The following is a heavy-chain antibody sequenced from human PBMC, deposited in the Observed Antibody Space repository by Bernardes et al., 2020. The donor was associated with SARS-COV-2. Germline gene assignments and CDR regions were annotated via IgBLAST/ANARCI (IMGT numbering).Heavy chain of an antibody. CDR2: VNQNGNT. V-gene: IGHV4-34*01. Sequence: SETLYLTCAVYGGSFSGHYWTWARRPPGKGLEWIGEVNQNGNTNYNRSLKSRVTITVDTSKNQFSLKLTSVTAADTAVYYCARGVGNSGEFGGYDHWGQGNLVTVSS. CDR1: GGSFSGHY. J-gene: IGHJ4*02. CDR3: ARGVGNSGEFGGYDH. D-gene: IGHD5-12*01.